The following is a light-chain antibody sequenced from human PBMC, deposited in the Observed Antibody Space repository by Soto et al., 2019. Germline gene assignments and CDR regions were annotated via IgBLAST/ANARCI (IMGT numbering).Light chain of an antibody. CDR3: QQYGDSPLT. V-gene: IGKV3-20*01. CDR2: GAS. Sequence: IVLTQSPGTLSLSPGERVTLSCRASQSVSSSFAWYQQKPGQAPRLLIYGASSRATGIPDRFSGSGSGTDFTLTISRLEPEDFALYYCQQYGDSPLTSGGGTKVEIK. CDR1: QSVSSS. J-gene: IGKJ4*01.